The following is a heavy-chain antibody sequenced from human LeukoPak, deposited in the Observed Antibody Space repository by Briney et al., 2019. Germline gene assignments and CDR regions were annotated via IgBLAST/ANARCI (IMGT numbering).Heavy chain of an antibody. Sequence: GGSLRLSCAASGFTFSSYTMNWVRQAPGKGLQWVSTVSASSNIHYSESVKGRFTISRDNARNSLYLQMNSLRDEDTAAYYCVRDALHTAHFDYWGQGTLVTVSS. D-gene: IGHD5-18*01. CDR2: VSASSNI. CDR1: GFTFSSYT. V-gene: IGHV3-48*02. CDR3: VRDALHTAHFDY. J-gene: IGHJ4*02.